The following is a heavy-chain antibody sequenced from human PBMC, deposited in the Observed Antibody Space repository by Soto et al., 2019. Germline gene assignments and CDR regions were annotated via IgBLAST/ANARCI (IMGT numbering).Heavy chain of an antibody. D-gene: IGHD2-2*01. CDR1: GFTFSSYW. CDR3: ARARTIGYCSSTSCYHDAFDI. Sequence: GGSLRLSCAASGFTFSSYWMHWVRQAPGKGLVWVSRINSDGSSTSYADSVKGRFTISRDNAKNTLYLQMNSLRAEDTAVYYGARARTIGYCSSTSCYHDAFDIWGQGTMVTVSS. CDR2: INSDGSST. J-gene: IGHJ3*02. V-gene: IGHV3-74*01.